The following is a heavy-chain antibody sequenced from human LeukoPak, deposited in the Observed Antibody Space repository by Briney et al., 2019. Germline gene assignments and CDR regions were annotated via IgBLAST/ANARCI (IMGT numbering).Heavy chain of an antibody. Sequence: PSETLSLTCTVSGGSISSYHWSWIRQPAGKGLEWIGRIYASGNTNSNPSLKSRVTMSVDTSKNQFSLRLSSVTAADTAVYYCARVVTPYWYLDLWGRGTLVSVSS. CDR1: GGSISSYH. J-gene: IGHJ2*01. V-gene: IGHV4-4*07. CDR3: ARVVTPYWYLDL. D-gene: IGHD4-23*01. CDR2: IYASGNT.